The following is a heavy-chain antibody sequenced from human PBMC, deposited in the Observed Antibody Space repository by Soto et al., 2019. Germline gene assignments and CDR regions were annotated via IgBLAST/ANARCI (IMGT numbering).Heavy chain of an antibody. J-gene: IGHJ4*02. CDR1: GFTFSSYG. V-gene: IGHV3-33*01. CDR2: IWYDGSNK. CDR3: GRGAVLGHLLPQGMGAGGDY. Sequence: GGSLRLSCAASGFTFSSYGMHWVRQAPGKGLEWVAVIWYDGSNKYYADSVKGRFTISRDNSKNTLYLQMNSLRAEDTAVYYCGRGAVLGHLLPQGMGAGGDYWGQGTLVTVS. D-gene: IGHD3-16*01.